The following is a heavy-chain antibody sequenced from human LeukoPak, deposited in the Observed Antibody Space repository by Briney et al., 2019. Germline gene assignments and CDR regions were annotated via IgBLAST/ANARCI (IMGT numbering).Heavy chain of an antibody. J-gene: IGHJ4*02. CDR2: IMQGGSQI. CDR3: ARGSGWLIDY. D-gene: IGHD6-19*01. Sequence: PGGSLRLPCAASGFTFSNYWMHWVRQAPGKGLEWVADIMQGGSQIGYVDSVKGRFTISRDDAKNSLSLEMSSLRVEDTAVYYCARGSGWLIDYWGQGTLVTVSS. CDR1: GFTFSNYW. V-gene: IGHV3-7*01.